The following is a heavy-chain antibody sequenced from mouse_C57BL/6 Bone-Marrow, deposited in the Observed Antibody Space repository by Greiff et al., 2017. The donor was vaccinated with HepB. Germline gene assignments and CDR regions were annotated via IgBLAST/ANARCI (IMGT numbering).Heavy chain of an antibody. CDR2: IYPRSGNT. D-gene: IGHD2-3*01. V-gene: IGHV1-81*01. CDR1: GYTFTSYG. CDR3: ARDLCGDGYYYFDY. J-gene: IGHJ2*01. Sequence: VQLQQSGAELARPGASVKLSCKASGYTFTSYGISWVKQRTGQGLEWIGEIYPRSGNTYYNEKFKGKATLPADKSSSKAYRELRSLTSEDSAVYFWARDLCGDGYYYFDYWGQGTTLTVSS.